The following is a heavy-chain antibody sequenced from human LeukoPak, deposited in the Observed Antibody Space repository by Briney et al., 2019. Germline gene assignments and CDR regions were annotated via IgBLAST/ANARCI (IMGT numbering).Heavy chain of an antibody. CDR3: ARGAKVTAAGTNY. CDR2: ISYDGSKR. D-gene: IGHD6-13*01. J-gene: IGHJ4*02. V-gene: IGHV3-30*03. Sequence: PGGSLRLSCAASGSIFNTSGIHWVRQAPGKGLEWVALISYDGSKRSYADSVKGRFTISRDNSKNTVFLQMNSLRAEDTAVYYCARGAKVTAAGTNYWGQGTLVTVSS. CDR1: GSIFNTSG.